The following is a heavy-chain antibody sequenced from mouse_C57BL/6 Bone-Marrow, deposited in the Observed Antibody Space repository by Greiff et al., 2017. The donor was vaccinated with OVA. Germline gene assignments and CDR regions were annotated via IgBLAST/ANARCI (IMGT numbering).Heavy chain of an antibody. CDR3: ARSSDGNYDDFYFDY. Sequence: EVKLMESGPGLAKPSQTLSLTCSVTGYSITSDYWNWIRKFPGNKLEYMGYISYSGSTYYNPSLKSRISITRDTSKNQYYLQLNSVTTEDTATYYCARSSDGNYDDFYFDYWGQGTTLTVSS. D-gene: IGHD2-1*01. V-gene: IGHV3-8*01. CDR1: GYSITSDY. J-gene: IGHJ2*01. CDR2: ISYSGST.